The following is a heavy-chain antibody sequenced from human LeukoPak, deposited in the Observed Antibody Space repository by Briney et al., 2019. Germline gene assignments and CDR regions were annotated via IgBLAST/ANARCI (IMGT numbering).Heavy chain of an antibody. D-gene: IGHD2-8*01. J-gene: IGHJ4*02. Sequence: PSETLSLTCSISGGSISINNFWWGWIRQSPGKAMEWVGSVYYSGSTYYNPSLTRRLTMSVDTSKNQFSLKLTSLTAADTAVYYCARGTSFGLMNSDNWGQGTLVIVSS. V-gene: IGHV4-39*07. CDR1: GGSISINNFW. CDR3: ARGTSFGLMNSDN. CDR2: VYYSGST.